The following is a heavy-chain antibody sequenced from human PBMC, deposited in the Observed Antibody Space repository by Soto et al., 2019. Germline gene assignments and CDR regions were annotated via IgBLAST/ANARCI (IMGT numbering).Heavy chain of an antibody. J-gene: IGHJ4*02. D-gene: IGHD2-21*02. CDR2: VNPSGGHT. CDR3: ARGGHVVVVTAALDY. Sequence: QVQLMQSGAEVKKPGASVKVSCKASGDTFTDYYIHWVRQAPGQGLEWMGTVNPSGGHTTYAQHFWGRVTMTSDTSTRTLYMELTSLTSDDTAIYYCARGGHVVVVTAALDYWGQGTLVTVSS. CDR1: GDTFTDYY. V-gene: IGHV1-46*01.